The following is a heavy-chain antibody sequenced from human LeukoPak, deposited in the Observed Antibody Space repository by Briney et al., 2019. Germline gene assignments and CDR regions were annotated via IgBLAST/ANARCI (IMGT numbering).Heavy chain of an antibody. CDR3: ARVPPLTTASYYYYMDV. V-gene: IGHV1-18*01. J-gene: IGHJ6*03. D-gene: IGHD4-11*01. CDR2: ISAYNGNT. CDR1: GYTFTSYG. Sequence: ASVKVSCKASGYTFTSYGISWVRQAPGQGLEWMGWISAYNGNTNYAQKLQGRVTMTTDTSTSTAYMELSSLRSEDTAVYYCARVPPLTTASYYYYMDVWGKGTTVTVSS.